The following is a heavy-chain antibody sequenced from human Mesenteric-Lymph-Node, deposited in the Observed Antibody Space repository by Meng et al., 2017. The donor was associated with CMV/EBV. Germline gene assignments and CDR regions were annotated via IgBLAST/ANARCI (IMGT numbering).Heavy chain of an antibody. D-gene: IGHD5-12*01. CDR2: IYYSGST. CDR3: ARDAPYEGRFDP. J-gene: IGHJ5*02. V-gene: IGHV4-39*07. Sequence: VSGGSISSSSYYWGWIRQPPGKGLEWIGSIYYSGSTYYNPSLKSRVTISVDTSKNQFSLKLSSVTAADTAVYYCARDAPYEGRFDPWGQGTLVTVSS. CDR1: GGSISSSSYY.